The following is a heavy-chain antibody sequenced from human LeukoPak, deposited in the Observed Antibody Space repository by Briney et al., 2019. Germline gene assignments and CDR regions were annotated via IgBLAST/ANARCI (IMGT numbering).Heavy chain of an antibody. CDR2: INWNGRSI. CDR3: ARENYYYMDV. Sequence: GGSLRLSCAASRFTFDEYGMSWVRQTAGKGLEWVSGINWNGRSIGYADSVKGRFTVSRDNAKNSLYLQMNSLRAEDTAVYYCARENYYYMDVWGKGTTVTVSS. CDR1: RFTFDEYG. J-gene: IGHJ6*03. V-gene: IGHV3-20*04.